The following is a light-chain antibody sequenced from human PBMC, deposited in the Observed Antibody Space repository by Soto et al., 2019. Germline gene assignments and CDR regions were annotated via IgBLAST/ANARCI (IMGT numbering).Light chain of an antibody. V-gene: IGKV1-5*01. CDR3: QQYSTSPLT. Sequence: DIQMTQSPSTLSASVGDRVIITCRASQSITWKLAWYQQKPGKAPDFLIYDASSLESGVPSRFSGSGSGTEFTLTISSLQPDDFATYYCQQYSTSPLTFGGGTKVEIK. J-gene: IGKJ4*01. CDR1: QSITWK. CDR2: DAS.